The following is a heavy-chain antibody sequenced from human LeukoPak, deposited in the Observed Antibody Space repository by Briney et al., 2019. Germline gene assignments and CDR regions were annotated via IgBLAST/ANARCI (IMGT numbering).Heavy chain of an antibody. V-gene: IGHV4-4*02. CDR2: MYLSGTT. J-gene: IGHJ4*02. CDR1: GDSINSLDL. CDR3: ARHPLTRSSGWPFFDF. D-gene: IGHD6-19*01. Sequence: KSSETLSLTCTVSGDSINSLDLWSWVRQPPGKGLEWIGEMYLSGTTHSNPSVKSRVTISIDKSKNQFSLKLSSVTAADTAVYYCARHPLTRSSGWPFFDFWGQGTLVTVSS.